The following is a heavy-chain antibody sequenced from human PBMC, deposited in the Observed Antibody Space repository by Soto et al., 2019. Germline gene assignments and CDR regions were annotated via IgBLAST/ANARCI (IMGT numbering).Heavy chain of an antibody. J-gene: IGHJ5*02. V-gene: IGHV1-18*01. Sequence: QIHLVQSGAEVKKPGASVKVSCKASGYTFNTYGVTWVRQAPGQGLEWMGWISAYNGNTNYAQKFQGRATMTTDTSTSTAYMELRSRRSDGTAVYYGARDLFRYCSHSSCYGGFDPWGQGTLVTVSS. D-gene: IGHD2-15*01. CDR2: ISAYNGNT. CDR1: GYTFNTYG. CDR3: ARDLFRYCSHSSCYGGFDP.